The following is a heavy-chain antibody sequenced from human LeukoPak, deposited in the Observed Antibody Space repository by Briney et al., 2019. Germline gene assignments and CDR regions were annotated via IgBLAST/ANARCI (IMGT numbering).Heavy chain of an antibody. D-gene: IGHD3-22*01. CDR2: XIXIXXTA. CDR3: ARARDYYDSSSYYSASDY. Sequence: GASVKVSCKASGGTXSXYPIXWVXXAPAQXXEXMGXXIXIXXTATYPKKFQXRVPITEDKSTRKDYLQLSILPSEDTAVYSRARARDYYDSSSYYSASDYWGQGTLVTVSS. J-gene: IGHJ4*02. CDR1: GGTXSXYP. V-gene: IGHV1-69*06.